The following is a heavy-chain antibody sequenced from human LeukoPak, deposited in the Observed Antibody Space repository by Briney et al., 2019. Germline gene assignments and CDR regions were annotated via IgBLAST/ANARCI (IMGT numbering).Heavy chain of an antibody. J-gene: IGHJ4*02. V-gene: IGHV3-30*18. CDR2: ISCDGSNK. CDR1: GFTFSSYG. Sequence: GGSLRLSCAASGFTFSSYGMYWVRQAPGKGLEWVAVISCDGSNKYYADSVKGRFTISRDNSKNTLYLQMNSLRAEDTAVYYCAKEMTTWFYYFDYWGQGTLVTVSS. D-gene: IGHD4-11*01. CDR3: AKEMTTWFYYFDY.